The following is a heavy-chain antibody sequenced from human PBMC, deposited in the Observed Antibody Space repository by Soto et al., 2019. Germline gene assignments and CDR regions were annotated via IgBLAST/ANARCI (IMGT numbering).Heavy chain of an antibody. Sequence: RGSLRLSCTTSGFSLASLAMTWARQAPGKGLEWVATIGGSDGKTYYADSVKGRFYISRDTSTNTLYLQMNSLRADDTAIYYCAKWSYLDYWGQGTRVTVS. J-gene: IGHJ4*02. CDR3: AKWSYLDY. V-gene: IGHV3-23*01. CDR1: GFSLASLA. D-gene: IGHD3-3*01. CDR2: IGGSDGKT.